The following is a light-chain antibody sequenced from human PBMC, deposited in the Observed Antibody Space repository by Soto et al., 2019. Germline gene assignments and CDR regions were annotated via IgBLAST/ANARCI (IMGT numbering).Light chain of an antibody. J-gene: IGKJ1*01. V-gene: IGKV3-11*01. CDR2: DGS. CDR1: QSVSTY. CDR3: QPRSGWPPWT. Sequence: EIVLTQSPATLSLSPGERATLSCGASQSVSTYLAWYQQKPGQAPRLPIYDGSNSATGIPPRFSGSGSGTNFTTNIRGLEPEDFSVYYCQPRSGWPPWTFGQGTKVQL.